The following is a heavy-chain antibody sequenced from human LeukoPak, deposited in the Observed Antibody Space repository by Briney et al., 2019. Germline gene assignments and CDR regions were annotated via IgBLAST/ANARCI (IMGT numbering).Heavy chain of an antibody. CDR1: GFTFSNYW. CDR2: IKTDGSEK. V-gene: IGHV3-7*01. J-gene: IGHJ5*02. Sequence: GGSLRLSCEGSGFTFSNYWMSWVRQAPGKGLEWVANIKTDGSEKYYVDSVKGRSTISRDNAKNSLYLQMNSLRAEDTAVYYCARHGPRPYYGSGSGWFWFDPWGQGTLVTVSS. D-gene: IGHD3-10*01. CDR3: ARHGPRPYYGSGSGWFWFDP.